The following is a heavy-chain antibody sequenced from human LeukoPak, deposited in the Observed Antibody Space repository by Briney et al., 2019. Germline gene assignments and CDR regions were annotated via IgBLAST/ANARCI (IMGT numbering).Heavy chain of an antibody. V-gene: IGHV1-2*02. Sequence: ASVKVSRKASGYTFTGYFMHWVRQAPGQGLEWMGWINPNSGDTNYAQKFQGRVTLTRDTSISTVYMELSSLRSDDTAVFYCAREALLKFYYMDVWGKGTTVTVSS. J-gene: IGHJ6*03. CDR1: GYTFTGYF. CDR2: INPNSGDT. D-gene: IGHD1-26*01. CDR3: AREALLKFYYMDV.